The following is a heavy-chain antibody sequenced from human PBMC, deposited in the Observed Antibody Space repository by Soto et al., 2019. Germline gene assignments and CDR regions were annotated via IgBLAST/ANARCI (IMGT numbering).Heavy chain of an antibody. CDR3: ARDLDSYSSSWYGDWFDP. D-gene: IGHD6-13*01. CDR2: INSDGSST. CDR1: GFTFSSYW. Sequence: ESLRLSCAASGFTFSSYWMHWVRQAPGKGLVWVSRINSDGSSTSYADSVKGRFTISRDNAKNTLYLQMNSLRAEDTAVYYCARDLDSYSSSWYGDWFDPWGQGTLVTVSS. J-gene: IGHJ5*02. V-gene: IGHV3-74*01.